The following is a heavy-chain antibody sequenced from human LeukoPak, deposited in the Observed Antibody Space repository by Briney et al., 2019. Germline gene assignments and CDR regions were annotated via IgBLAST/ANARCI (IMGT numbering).Heavy chain of an antibody. CDR3: ARRRGYSSSSLVRYYFDY. D-gene: IGHD6-6*01. CDR2: IYPGDSDT. CDR1: GYSFTSYW. V-gene: IGHV5-51*01. Sequence: GESLKISCKGSGYSFTSYWIGWVRQMPGKGLEWMGIIYPGDSDTRYSPSFQGQVTISADKSISTAYLQWSSLKASDTAIYYCARRRGYSSSSLVRYYFDYWGQGTLVTVSS. J-gene: IGHJ4*02.